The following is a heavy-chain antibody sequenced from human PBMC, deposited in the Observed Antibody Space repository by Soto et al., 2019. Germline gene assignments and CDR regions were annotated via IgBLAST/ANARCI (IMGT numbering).Heavy chain of an antibody. J-gene: IGHJ4*02. CDR1: GGSINSGDYY. CDR3: ARERLSDSSGHSAYFDS. D-gene: IGHD3-22*01. V-gene: IGHV4-30-4*01. Sequence: SSETLSLTCTVSGGSINSGDYYWSWIRQPPGKGLEWIGYIYHLGASYYDPSLKSRAVILVDTSKNHFSLSLSSVTAADTAVYYCARERLSDSSGHSAYFDSCGQGTLVPVSS. CDR2: IYHLGAS.